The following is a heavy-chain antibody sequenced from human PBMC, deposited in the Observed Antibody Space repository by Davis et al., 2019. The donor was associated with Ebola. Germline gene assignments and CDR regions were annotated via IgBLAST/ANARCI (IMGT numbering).Heavy chain of an antibody. CDR2: INSDGSST. D-gene: IGHD2-8*02. J-gene: IGHJ4*02. CDR3: ARDYCTGGVCYRTLDY. CDR1: GFTFSSYW. Sequence: GESLKISCAAPGFTFSSYWMHWVRQAPGKGLVWVSRINSDGSSTSYADSVKVRFTISRDNAKNTLYLQMNSLRAEDTAVYYCARDYCTGGVCYRTLDYWGQGTLVTVSS. V-gene: IGHV3-74*01.